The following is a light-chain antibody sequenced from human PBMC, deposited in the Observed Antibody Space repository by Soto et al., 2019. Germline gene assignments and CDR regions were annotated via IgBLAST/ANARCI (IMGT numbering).Light chain of an antibody. CDR2: DVS. CDR3: LSRFDWPT. CDR1: QSVSAY. J-gene: IGKJ4*01. V-gene: IGKV3-11*01. Sequence: EVVLTQSPDALSSSPGERATVSCRASQSVSAYLAWYQQRPGQAPRLLIYDVSNRAPGIPDRFSGGGSGTDFTLSISSLQPEDSATYYCLSRFDWPTFGGGATLEIK.